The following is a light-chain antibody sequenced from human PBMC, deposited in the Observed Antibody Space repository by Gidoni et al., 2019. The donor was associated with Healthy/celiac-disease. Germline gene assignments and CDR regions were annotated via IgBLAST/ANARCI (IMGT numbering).Light chain of an antibody. CDR1: KLGDKY. CDR2: QDS. J-gene: IGLJ2*01. CDR3: QAWDSSTVV. V-gene: IGLV3-1*01. Sequence: SYALTQPPSVSVSPGQTASITCSGDKLGDKYACWYQQKPGQSPVLVIYQDSKRPSGIPERFSGSNSGNTATLTISGTQAMDEADYYCQAWDSSTVVFGGGTKLTV.